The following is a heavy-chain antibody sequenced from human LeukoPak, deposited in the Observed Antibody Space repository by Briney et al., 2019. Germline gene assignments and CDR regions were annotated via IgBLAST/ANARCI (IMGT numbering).Heavy chain of an antibody. Sequence: QSGGSLRLSWAGSGFTFSTYWMHWVRQAPGGGLGWVSGINTDGSTTSYADSVKGRFTISRDNAKNTVYLQMSSLRAEDTAVYYCAKESGYDVDLEYWGQGALVTVSS. CDR1: GFTFSTYW. V-gene: IGHV3-74*01. CDR2: INTDGSTT. D-gene: IGHD5-12*01. J-gene: IGHJ4*02. CDR3: AKESGYDVDLEY.